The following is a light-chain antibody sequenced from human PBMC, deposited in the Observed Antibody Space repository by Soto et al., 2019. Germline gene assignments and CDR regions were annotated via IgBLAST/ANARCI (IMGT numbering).Light chain of an antibody. J-gene: IGLJ2*01. CDR2: DND. Sequence: QSVLTQPPSVSAAPGQKVTISCSGSSSNIGNNYVSWYQQLTGTAPKLLISDNDQRPSGIPDRFSGSKSGTSATLDITGLQTGDEADYYCGTWDSSLSAVVFGGGTKLTVL. CDR3: GTWDSSLSAVV. CDR1: SSNIGNNY. V-gene: IGLV1-51*01.